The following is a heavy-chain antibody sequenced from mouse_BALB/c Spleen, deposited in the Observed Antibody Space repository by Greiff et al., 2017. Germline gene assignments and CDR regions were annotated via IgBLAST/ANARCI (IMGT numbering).Heavy chain of an antibody. D-gene: IGHD2-2*01. CDR2: IYPGNSDT. Sequence: EVKLQESGTVLARPGASVKMSCKASGYSFTSYWMHWVKQRPGQGLEWIGAIYPGNSDTSYNQKFKGKAKLTAVTSASTAYMELSSLTNEDSAVYYCTRGGYGYDGGDAMDYWGQGTSVTVSS. J-gene: IGHJ4*01. CDR1: GYSFTSYW. V-gene: IGHV1-5*01. CDR3: TRGGYGYDGGDAMDY.